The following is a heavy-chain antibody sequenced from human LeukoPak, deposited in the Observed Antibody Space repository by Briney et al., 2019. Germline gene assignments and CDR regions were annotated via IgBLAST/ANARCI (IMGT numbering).Heavy chain of an antibody. V-gene: IGHV4-30-4*08. CDR3: ARGINSQLTYYVDY. D-gene: IGHD1-1*01. J-gene: IGHJ4*02. Sequence: PSETLSLTCTVSGGSISSYYWSWIRQPPGKGLEWIGYIYYSGSTYYNPSLKSRVTISVDTSKNQFSLKLSSVTAADTAVYYCARGINSQLTYYVDYWGQGTLVTVSS. CDR2: IYYSGST. CDR1: GGSISSYY.